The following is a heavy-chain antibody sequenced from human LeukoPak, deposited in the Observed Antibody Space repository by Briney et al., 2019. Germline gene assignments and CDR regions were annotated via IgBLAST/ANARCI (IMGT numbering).Heavy chain of an antibody. CDR3: AKDPDEAVAGTPFDY. V-gene: IGHV3-30*02. D-gene: IGHD6-19*01. Sequence: SGGSLRLSCAASGFTFSSYGMHWVRQAPGKGQEWVAFIRYDGSNKYYADSVKGRFTISRDNSKNTLYLQMNSLRAEDTAVYYCAKDPDEAVAGTPFDYWGQGTLVTVSS. CDR1: GFTFSSYG. CDR2: IRYDGSNK. J-gene: IGHJ4*02.